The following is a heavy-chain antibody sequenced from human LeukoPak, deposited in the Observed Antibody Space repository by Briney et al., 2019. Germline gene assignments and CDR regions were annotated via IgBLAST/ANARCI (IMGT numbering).Heavy chain of an antibody. Sequence: SETLSLTCAVYGGSFSGYYWSWIRQPPGKGLEWIGEINHSGSTNYNPSLKSRVTISVDTSKNQFSLKLSSVTAADTAVYYCARGGGVAGNSFVRYWGQGTLGTVSS. D-gene: IGHD6-19*01. V-gene: IGHV4-34*01. CDR1: GGSFSGYY. J-gene: IGHJ4*02. CDR2: INHSGST. CDR3: ARGGGVAGNSFVRY.